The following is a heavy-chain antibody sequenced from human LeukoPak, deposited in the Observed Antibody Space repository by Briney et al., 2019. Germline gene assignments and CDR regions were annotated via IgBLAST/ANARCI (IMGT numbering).Heavy chain of an antibody. J-gene: IGHJ6*03. CDR2: ISAYNGNT. Sequence: ASVKVSCKASGYTFTSYGISWVRQAPGQGLEWMGWISAYNGNTNYAQKLQGRVTMTRDTSISTAYMELSRLRSDDTAVYYCARAAIAVAGDYNYHYMDVWGKGTTVTVSS. V-gene: IGHV1-18*01. CDR1: GYTFTSYG. CDR3: ARAAIAVAGDYNYHYMDV. D-gene: IGHD6-19*01.